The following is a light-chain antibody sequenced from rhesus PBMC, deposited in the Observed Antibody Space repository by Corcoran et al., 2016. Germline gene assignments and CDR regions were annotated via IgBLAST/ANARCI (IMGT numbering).Light chain of an antibody. Sequence: EIVLTQSPATLPLSPGERATIPCRAIQSGSRSLAWYQQKPGQTPRPLINDSSTRATGIPPRFSGRGSRTAFTLTICSLEPEDVRIYYDPQYGDWPWTFGQGTKVDIK. J-gene: IGKJ1*01. CDR2: DSS. V-gene: IGKV3-35*01. CDR3: PQYGDWPWT. CDR1: QSGSRS.